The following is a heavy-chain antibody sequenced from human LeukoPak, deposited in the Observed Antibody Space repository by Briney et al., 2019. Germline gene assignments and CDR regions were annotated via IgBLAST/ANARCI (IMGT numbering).Heavy chain of an antibody. D-gene: IGHD2-2*01. Sequence: GGSLPHSCAASGFTFSSYAMSWVRQAPGKGLEWVSAISGSGSSTYYADSVKGRFTISRDNSNNTLYLQMNSLRAEDTAVYYCAKSKSGCSSTSCYVISSDYWGQGTLVTVTS. CDR2: ISGSGSST. J-gene: IGHJ4*02. CDR3: AKSKSGCSSTSCYVISSDY. V-gene: IGHV3-23*01. CDR1: GFTFSSYA.